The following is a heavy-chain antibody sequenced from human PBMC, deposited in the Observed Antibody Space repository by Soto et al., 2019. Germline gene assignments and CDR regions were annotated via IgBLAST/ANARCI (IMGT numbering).Heavy chain of an antibody. CDR1: GFTFYDYG. D-gene: IGHD3-22*01. CDR3: ARTPLQDSSGYYYHYYYYGMDV. Sequence: AGGSLRLSCAASGFTFYDYGMSWVRQAPGEGLEWVFGINWNGGSTGYADSVKGRFTISRDNAKNSLYLQMNSLRAEDTALYYCARTPLQDSSGYYYHYYYYGMDVWGQGTTVTVSS. J-gene: IGHJ6*02. CDR2: INWNGGST. V-gene: IGHV3-20*04.